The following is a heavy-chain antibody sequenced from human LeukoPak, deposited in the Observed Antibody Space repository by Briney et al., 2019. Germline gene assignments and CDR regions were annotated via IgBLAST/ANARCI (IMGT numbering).Heavy chain of an antibody. CDR3: ARGNDSRDPPHFDY. V-gene: IGHV1-2*02. J-gene: IGHJ4*02. CDR1: GYTFTGYY. CDR2: INPNSGGT. D-gene: IGHD3-16*01. Sequence: GASVKVSCKASGYTFTGYYMHWVRQAPGQGLEWMGWINPNSGGTNYAQKFQGRVTMTRDTSISTAYMELSRLRSDDTAVYYCARGNDSRDPPHFDYWGQGTLVTVSS.